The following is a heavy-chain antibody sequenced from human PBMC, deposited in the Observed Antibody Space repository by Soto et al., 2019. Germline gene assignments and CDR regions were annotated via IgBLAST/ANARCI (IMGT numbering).Heavy chain of an antibody. CDR2: ISGSGGST. Sequence: GGSLRLSCAASGFTFSSYAMSWVRQAPGKGLEWVSAISGSGGSTYYADSVKGRFTISRDNSKNTLYLQMNSLRAEDTAVYYCAKSVDFRSGYPKSFDPWGQGTLVTFSS. D-gene: IGHD3-3*01. CDR1: GFTFSSYA. V-gene: IGHV3-23*01. CDR3: AKSVDFRSGYPKSFDP. J-gene: IGHJ5*02.